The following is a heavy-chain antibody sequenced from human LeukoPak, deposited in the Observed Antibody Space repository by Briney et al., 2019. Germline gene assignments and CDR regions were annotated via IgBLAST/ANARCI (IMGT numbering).Heavy chain of an antibody. CDR2: IYYSGST. J-gene: IGHJ5*02. CDR1: GESLNSYY. Sequence: PSETLSLTCAVYGESLNSYYWSWIRQPPGKGLEWIGYIYYSGSTNYNPSLKSRVTISVDTSKNQFSLKLSSVTAADTAVYYCARVRYGDYGIDPWGQGTLVTVSS. V-gene: IGHV4-59*01. CDR3: ARVRYGDYGIDP. D-gene: IGHD4-17*01.